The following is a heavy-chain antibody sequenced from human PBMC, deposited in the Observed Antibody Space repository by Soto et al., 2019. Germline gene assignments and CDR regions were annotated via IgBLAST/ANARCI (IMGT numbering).Heavy chain of an antibody. CDR1: GFTFSSYA. D-gene: IGHD3-3*01. J-gene: IGHJ3*02. CDR3: AKDDSYYDFWSGYFANDAFDI. Sequence: GGSLRLSCAASGFTFSSYAMSWVRQAPGKGLEWVSAISGSGGSTYYADSVKGRFTISRDNSKNTLYLQMNSLRAEDTAVYYCAKDDSYYDFWSGYFANDAFDIWRQGTMVTVSS. V-gene: IGHV3-23*01. CDR2: ISGSGGST.